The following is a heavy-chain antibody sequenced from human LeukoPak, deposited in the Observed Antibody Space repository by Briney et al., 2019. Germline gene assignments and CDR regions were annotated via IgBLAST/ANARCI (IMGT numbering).Heavy chain of an antibody. CDR2: ISGDSTYI. Sequence: GGSLRLSCAASGFTFASYSMNWVRQAPGKGLQWVSSISGDSTYIYNAGSVKGRFTISRDNAQASLYLQMISLRADDTAVYYCARVSGRLERQSDLDYWGQGTLVIVSS. D-gene: IGHD1-1*01. CDR1: GFTFASYS. CDR3: ARVSGRLERQSDLDY. J-gene: IGHJ4*02. V-gene: IGHV3-21*01.